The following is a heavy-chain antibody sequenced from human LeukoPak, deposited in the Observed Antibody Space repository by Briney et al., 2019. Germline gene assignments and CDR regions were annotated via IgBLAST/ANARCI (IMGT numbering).Heavy chain of an antibody. CDR1: GGSVSSGSYY. Sequence: PSETLSLTCTVSGGSVSSGSYYWSWIRQPPGKGLEWIGYISYSGNTNYNPSLKSRVTISVDMSKNQFSLKLSSVTAADTAVYHCARLILSGSYLYYFDYWGQGTLVTVSS. V-gene: IGHV4-61*01. CDR3: ARLILSGSYLYYFDY. CDR2: ISYSGNT. D-gene: IGHD1-26*01. J-gene: IGHJ4*02.